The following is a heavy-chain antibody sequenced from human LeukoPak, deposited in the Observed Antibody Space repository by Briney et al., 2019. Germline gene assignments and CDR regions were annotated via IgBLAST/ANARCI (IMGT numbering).Heavy chain of an antibody. CDR2: IYYRGST. D-gene: IGHD5-12*01. Sequence: SETLSLTCTVSGGSISSGGYYWSWIRQPPGKGLEWIGYIYYRGSTNYNPSLKSRVTISVDTSKNQFSLKLSSVTAADTAVYYCTRGSGGYFFDYWGQGTLVTVSS. J-gene: IGHJ4*02. CDR3: TRGSGGYFFDY. V-gene: IGHV4-61*08. CDR1: GGSISSGGYY.